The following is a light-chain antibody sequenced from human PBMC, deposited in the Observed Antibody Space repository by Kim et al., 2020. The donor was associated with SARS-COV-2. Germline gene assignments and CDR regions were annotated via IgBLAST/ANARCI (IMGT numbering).Light chain of an antibody. CDR2: DAS. Sequence: VAQGERGTLSCRDSESIKRSLAWYQQRTGQDRSIHIYDASTRAAGITDRFSGSGSGKEFTLTISRLQSEDFGVYYCQKYNDWPPLTFGGGTKLEI. J-gene: IGKJ4*01. CDR1: ESIKRS. V-gene: IGKV3-15*01. CDR3: QKYNDWPPLT.